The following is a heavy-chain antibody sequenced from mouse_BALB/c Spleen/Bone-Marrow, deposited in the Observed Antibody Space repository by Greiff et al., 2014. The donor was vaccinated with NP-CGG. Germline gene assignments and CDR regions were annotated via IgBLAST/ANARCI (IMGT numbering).Heavy chain of an antibody. CDR2: IYPGDGST. D-gene: IGHD3-2*01. V-gene: IGHV1S33*01. CDR1: GYTFTSYD. CDR3: ARSGDSSGYGFAY. Sequence: SGPELVKPGALVKISCKASGYTFTSYDINWVKQRPGQGLEWIGWIYPGDGSTKYNEKFKGEATLTADKSSSTAYMQLSSLTSENSAVYFCARSGDSSGYGFAYWGQGTLVTVSA. J-gene: IGHJ3*01.